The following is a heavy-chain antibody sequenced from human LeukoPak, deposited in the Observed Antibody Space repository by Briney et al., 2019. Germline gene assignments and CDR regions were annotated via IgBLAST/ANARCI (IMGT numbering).Heavy chain of an antibody. V-gene: IGHV3-48*03. CDR1: GFTFSNYE. J-gene: IGHJ3*02. D-gene: IGHD1-26*01. CDR3: ARDRDWSYYYDAFDI. Sequence: PGGSLRLSCAASGFTFSNYEMNWVRQAPGKGLEWLSYISSSGRSIYYAASVKGRFTISRDNAKNSLSLQMNSLRAEDTAVYYCARDRDWSYYYDAFDIWGQGTMVTVSS. CDR2: ISSSGRSI.